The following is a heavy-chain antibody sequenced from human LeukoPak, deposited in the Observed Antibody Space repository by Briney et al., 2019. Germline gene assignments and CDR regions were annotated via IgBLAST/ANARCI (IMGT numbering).Heavy chain of an antibody. CDR2: ISSSSSST. CDR3: AKGGDYGDYAPYDAFDI. V-gene: IGHV3-23*01. J-gene: IGHJ3*02. CDR1: GFTFSNFD. D-gene: IGHD4-17*01. Sequence: GGSLRLSCAASGFTFSNFDMNWVRQAPGKGLEWVSHISSSSSSTYYADSVKGRFTISRDNSKNTLYLQMNSLRAEDTAVYYCAKGGDYGDYAPYDAFDIWGQGTMVTVSS.